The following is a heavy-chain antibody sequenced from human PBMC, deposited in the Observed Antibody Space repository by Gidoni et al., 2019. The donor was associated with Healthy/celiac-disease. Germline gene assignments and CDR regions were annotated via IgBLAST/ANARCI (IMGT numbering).Heavy chain of an antibody. CDR1: RFSVHLPA. D-gene: IGHD2-15*01. CDR2: VSGRSGSR. J-gene: IGHJ3*02. CDR3: AKGRGQCCSGGSCYSGDGFDI. V-gene: IGHV3-23*01. Sequence: VPPLESVGGFLHRGSSLSLACAASRFSVHLPAMSCGRQAPGPGLEWASDVSGRSGSRNHSDSVTSRFPISRNSSKNTLDLKMNSLGAEDTAVYYCAKGRGQCCSGGSCYSGDGFDIWGQGTMVTVSS.